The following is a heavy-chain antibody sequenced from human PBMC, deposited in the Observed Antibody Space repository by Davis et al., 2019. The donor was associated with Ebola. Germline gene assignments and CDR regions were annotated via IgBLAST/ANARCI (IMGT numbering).Heavy chain of an antibody. Sequence: GESLKISCAASGFTFSNAWMSWVRQAPGKGLEWGGRIKSKTDGGTTDYAAPVKGRFTISRDDSKNTLYLQMNSLRDEDTAVYYCARTMYSSSWYDAFDIWGQGTMVTVSS. V-gene: IGHV3-15*01. CDR3: ARTMYSSSWYDAFDI. D-gene: IGHD6-13*01. CDR1: GFTFSNAW. J-gene: IGHJ3*02. CDR2: IKSKTDGGTT.